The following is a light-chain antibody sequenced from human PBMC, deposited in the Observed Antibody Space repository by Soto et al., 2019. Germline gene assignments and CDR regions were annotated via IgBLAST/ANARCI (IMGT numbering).Light chain of an antibody. CDR3: AAWDDSLNGPVVV. CDR1: SSNIGSNT. J-gene: IGLJ2*01. CDR2: SNN. V-gene: IGLV1-44*01. Sequence: QSVLTQPPSASGTPGQRVTISCSGSSSNIGSNTVNWYQQLPGTAPKLLIYSNNQRPSGVPDRFSVSKSGTSASLAISGLQSEDEADYYCAAWDDSLNGPVVVFGGGTKLTFL.